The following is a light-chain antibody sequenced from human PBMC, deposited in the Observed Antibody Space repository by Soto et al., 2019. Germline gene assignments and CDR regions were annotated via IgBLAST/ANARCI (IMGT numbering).Light chain of an antibody. Sequence: DIQMTQSPSSLSATIGDRVTITCRASQGISNYLAWYQQKPGKVPKLLIYAASTFQSGVPSRFSDSGSGTDFTLTISSLQPEDVATYYCQKYNSVPFTFGPGTKVDIK. CDR3: QKYNSVPFT. CDR1: QGISNY. CDR2: AAS. V-gene: IGKV1-27*01. J-gene: IGKJ3*01.